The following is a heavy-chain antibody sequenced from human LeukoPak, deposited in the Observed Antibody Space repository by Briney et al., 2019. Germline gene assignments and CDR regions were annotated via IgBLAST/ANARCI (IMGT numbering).Heavy chain of an antibody. D-gene: IGHD2-15*01. CDR3: ARLVLSGGYCSGGSCSLDY. Sequence: PSETLSLTCTVSGGSISSSSYYWGWIRQPPGKGLEWSGSIYYSGSTYYNPSLKSRVTISVDTSKNQFSLKLSSVTAADTAVYYCARLVLSGGYCSGGSCSLDYWGQGTLVTVSS. J-gene: IGHJ4*02. CDR2: IYYSGST. CDR1: GGSISSSSYY. V-gene: IGHV4-39*01.